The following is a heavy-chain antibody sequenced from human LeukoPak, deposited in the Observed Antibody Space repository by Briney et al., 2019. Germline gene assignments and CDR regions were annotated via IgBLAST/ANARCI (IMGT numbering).Heavy chain of an antibody. Sequence: GGSLRLSCAASGFTFSNYWMSWVRQAPGKGLEWVAHINQGGSEKYYVDSVKGRFTISRDNAKNSLHLQMNSLRAEDTAVYYWATKPLQEGYFDYWCQGTLVTVTS. CDR1: GFTFSNYW. V-gene: IGHV3-7*03. CDR2: INQGGSEK. CDR3: ATKPLQEGYFDY. J-gene: IGHJ4*02.